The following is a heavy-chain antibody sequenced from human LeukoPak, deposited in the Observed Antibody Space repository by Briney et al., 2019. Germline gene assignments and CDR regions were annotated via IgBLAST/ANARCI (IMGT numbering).Heavy chain of an antibody. Sequence: ASVKVSCKASGGTFSSYAISWVRQAPGQGLEWVGGIIPIFGTANYAQKFQGRVTITADESTSTAYMELSSLRSEDTAVYYCARELLYSSGWYYFDYWGQGTLVTVSS. CDR2: IIPIFGTA. D-gene: IGHD6-19*01. J-gene: IGHJ4*02. CDR3: ARELLYSSGWYYFDY. V-gene: IGHV1-69*13. CDR1: GGTFSSYA.